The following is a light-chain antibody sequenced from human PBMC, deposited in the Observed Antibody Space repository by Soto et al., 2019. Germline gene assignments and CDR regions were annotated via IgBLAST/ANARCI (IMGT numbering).Light chain of an antibody. CDR3: SSYAGSNNFP. CDR2: EVS. V-gene: IGLV2-8*01. J-gene: IGLJ2*01. Sequence: QSVLTQPPSASGSPGQSVTISCTGTSSDVGGYNYVSWYQQHPGKAPKLMIYEVSKRPSGVPDRFSGSKSGNTASLTASGLQAEDEADYYCSSYAGSNNFPFGGGTKLTVL. CDR1: SSDVGGYNY.